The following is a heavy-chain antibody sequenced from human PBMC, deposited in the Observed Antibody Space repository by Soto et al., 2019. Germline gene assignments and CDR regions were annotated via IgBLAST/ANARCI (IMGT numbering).Heavy chain of an antibody. D-gene: IGHD3-16*01. CDR3: ARDTFFPDSQYYGPSFTYYGMDA. CDR2: ISEDGARS. CDR1: GFRFRRYA. J-gene: IGHJ6*02. Sequence: XVCLRLSCEACGFRFRRYAMHWVRQTPVQGLEWVALISEDGARSYYADSVRGRVAISRDNSKNTVYLQMNSLRPEDTALYYCARDTFFPDSQYYGPSFTYYGMDAWAQRTTATVSS. V-gene: IGHV3-30*09.